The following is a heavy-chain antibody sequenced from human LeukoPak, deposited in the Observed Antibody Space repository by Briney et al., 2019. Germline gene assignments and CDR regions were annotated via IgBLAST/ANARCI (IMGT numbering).Heavy chain of an antibody. Sequence: ASVKVSCKVSGYTLTELSMHWVRQAPGKGLERMGGFDPEDGETNYAQKFQGRVTMTEDTTTDTAYMELSSLRSEDTAVYYCTTEHNYYDSSGYFAYFDYWGQGTLVTVSS. D-gene: IGHD3-22*01. CDR2: FDPEDGET. CDR3: TTEHNYYDSSGYFAYFDY. CDR1: GYTLTELS. V-gene: IGHV1-24*01. J-gene: IGHJ4*02.